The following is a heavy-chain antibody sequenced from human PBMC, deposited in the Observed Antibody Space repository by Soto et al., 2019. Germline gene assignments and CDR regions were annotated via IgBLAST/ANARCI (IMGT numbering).Heavy chain of an antibody. D-gene: IGHD5-12*01. V-gene: IGHV3-7*05. J-gene: IGHJ6*02. CDR2: VKQDGCEK. CDR3: TRDRRGSYDGSYYYNGMDV. CDR1: GFTFSNYW. Sequence: EVQLVESGGGLVQPGGSLRLSCAASGFTFSNYWMTWVRQAPGKGLEWVANVKQDGCEKYHVDAVKGRFTISRDNAKNSIYLQMNSLRAEDTAVYYCTRDRRGSYDGSYYYNGMDVWGQGTTVAVSS.